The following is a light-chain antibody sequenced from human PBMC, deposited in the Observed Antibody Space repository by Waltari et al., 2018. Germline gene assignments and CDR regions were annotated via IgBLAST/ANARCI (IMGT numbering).Light chain of an antibody. CDR3: QQYYGTPPYT. CDR2: WAS. J-gene: IGKJ2*01. Sequence: DIVMTQSPDSLAVSLGERATINCKSSQSVLYSSNNKNYLAWYQQKPGQPPKLLIYWASTRESWVPDRFSGSGSGTDFTLTISSLQAEDVAVYYCQQYYGTPPYTFGQGTKLGIK. CDR1: QSVLYSSNNKNY. V-gene: IGKV4-1*01.